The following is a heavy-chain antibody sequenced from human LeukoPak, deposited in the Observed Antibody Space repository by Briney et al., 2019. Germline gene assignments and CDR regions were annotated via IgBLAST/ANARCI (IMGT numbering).Heavy chain of an antibody. V-gene: IGHV1-2*02. CDR2: INPNSGGI. CDR1: GYTFIGYN. J-gene: IGHJ5*02. D-gene: IGHD2-21*01. Sequence: ASLWVSCKASGYTFIGYNIHRVPATPRQRLESVGWINPNSGGIKSAQTFQGRVTMTRDTSVSTSYMELKRLTSDDTAVYYCARVLFSGIPGWFDRWGQGTLVTVSS. CDR3: ARVLFSGIPGWFDR.